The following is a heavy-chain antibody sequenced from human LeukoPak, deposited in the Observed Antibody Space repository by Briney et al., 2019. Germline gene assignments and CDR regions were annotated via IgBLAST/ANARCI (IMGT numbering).Heavy chain of an antibody. Sequence: PGGSLRLSCAASGFTFSRYCMNWVRQAPGKGLEWVANINVDSVKGRFTISRDNSKNTLYLQMNSLRAEDTAVYYCARTVAGAPFDYWGQGTLVTVSS. V-gene: IGHV3-7*03. CDR2: I. CDR3: ARTVAGAPFDY. CDR1: GFTFSRYC. D-gene: IGHD6-19*01. J-gene: IGHJ4*02.